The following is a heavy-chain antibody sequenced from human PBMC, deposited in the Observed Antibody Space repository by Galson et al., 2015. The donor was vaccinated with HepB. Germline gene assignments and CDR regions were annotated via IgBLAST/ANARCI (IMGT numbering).Heavy chain of an antibody. CDR1: GFTFSSYG. Sequence: SLRLSCAASGFTFSSYGMHWVRQAPGKGLEWVAVIWYDGSNKYYADSVKGRFTISRDNSKNTLYLQMSSLRAEDTAVYYCARVLWDSSSSFFSYYGMDVWGQGTTVTVSS. CDR2: IWYDGSNK. V-gene: IGHV3-33*01. CDR3: ARVLWDSSSSFFSYYGMDV. D-gene: IGHD6-6*01. J-gene: IGHJ6*02.